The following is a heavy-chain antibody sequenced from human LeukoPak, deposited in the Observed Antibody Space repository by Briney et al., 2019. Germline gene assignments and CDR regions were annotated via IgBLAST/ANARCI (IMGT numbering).Heavy chain of an antibody. J-gene: IGHJ3*02. CDR3: ARRERLGYSYGRGTLDI. D-gene: IGHD5-18*01. CDR1: GITFSNYA. Sequence: HAGGSLRLSCAASGITFSNYAMSWVRQAPGKGLEWVSGIPGSGGSTYYAGSVKGRFTISRDNSRNTLYLQMNSLRVEDTAVYYCARRERLGYSYGRGTLDIWGQGTMVTVSS. V-gene: IGHV3-23*01. CDR2: IPGSGGST.